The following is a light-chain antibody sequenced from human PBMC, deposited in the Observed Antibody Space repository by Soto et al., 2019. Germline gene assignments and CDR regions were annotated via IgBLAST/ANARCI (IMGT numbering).Light chain of an antibody. CDR2: DVS. J-gene: IGLJ3*02. Sequence: QSALTQPRSVSGSPGQSVTISCTGTSSDVGAYNYVSWYQHHPGKAPKVMIYDVSERPSGVSDRFSGYKSDNKASLTISGLQAEYEADYYCCSYAGSYSWVFGGGTKLTVL. V-gene: IGLV2-11*01. CDR1: SSDVGAYNY. CDR3: CSYAGSYSWV.